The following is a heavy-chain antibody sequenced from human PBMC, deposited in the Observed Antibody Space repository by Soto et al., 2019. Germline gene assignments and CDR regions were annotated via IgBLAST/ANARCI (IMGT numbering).Heavy chain of an antibody. J-gene: IGHJ2*01. V-gene: IGHV6-1*01. CDR3: ARDGSGFHWYFDL. CDR2: TYYRSKWYN. Sequence: QAQLQQSGPGLVKPSQTLSLTCAISGDSVSSKSATWSWIRQSPSRGLEWLGRTYYRSKWYNDYALSVKGRIVINSDTSKNQFSLQLNSVTPEDTAVYYCARDGSGFHWYFDLWGRGTPVTVSS. D-gene: IGHD5-12*01. CDR1: GDSVSSKSAT.